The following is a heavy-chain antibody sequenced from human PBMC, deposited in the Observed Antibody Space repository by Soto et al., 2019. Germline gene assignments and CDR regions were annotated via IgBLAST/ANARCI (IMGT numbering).Heavy chain of an antibody. CDR2: INAGNGNT. Sequence: ASVKVSCKASGYTFTSYAMHWVRQAPGQRLEWMGWINAGNGNTKYSQKFQGRVTITRDTSASTAYMELSSLRSEDTAVYYCARSLYYYGSGSIDWFDPWGQGTLVTVSS. D-gene: IGHD3-10*01. CDR3: ARSLYYYGSGSIDWFDP. CDR1: GYTFTSYA. V-gene: IGHV1-3*01. J-gene: IGHJ5*02.